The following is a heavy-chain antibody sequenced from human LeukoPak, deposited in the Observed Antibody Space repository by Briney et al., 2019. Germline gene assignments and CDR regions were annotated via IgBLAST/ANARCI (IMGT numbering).Heavy chain of an antibody. D-gene: IGHD6-19*01. CDR2: ISAYNGNT. CDR1: GYTFTSYG. Sequence: ASVKDSCKASGYTFTSYGISWVRQAPGQGLEWMGWISAYNGNTNYAQKLQGRVTMTTDTSTSTAYMELRSLRSNDAAVYYCARDHRSGWDCFDYWGQGTLVTVSS. V-gene: IGHV1-18*04. CDR3: ARDHRSGWDCFDY. J-gene: IGHJ4*02.